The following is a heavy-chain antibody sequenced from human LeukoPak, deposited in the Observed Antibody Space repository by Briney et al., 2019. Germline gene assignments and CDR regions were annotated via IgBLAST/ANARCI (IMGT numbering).Heavy chain of an antibody. J-gene: IGHJ3*02. V-gene: IGHV1-18*01. CDR2: ISAYNGNT. CDR1: GYTFTSYG. Sequence: GASVKVSCKASGYTFTSYGISWVRQAPGQGLEWMGWISAYNGNTNYAQKLQGRVTMTTDTSTSTAYMELRSLRSDDTAVYYCARGGPLYSGSYSLAFDIWGQGTMVTVSS. D-gene: IGHD1-26*01. CDR3: ARGGPLYSGSYSLAFDI.